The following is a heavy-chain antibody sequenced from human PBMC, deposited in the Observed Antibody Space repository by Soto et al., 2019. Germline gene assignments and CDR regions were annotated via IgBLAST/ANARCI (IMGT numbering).Heavy chain of an antibody. CDR3: ARVRLGYCNSISCSMDV. Sequence: VASVKVSCKASGGTFSNYIINWVRQAPGQGLAWMGGIVPLFDTANYAQKFRGRVTITADASTSTVFMELSGLRPEDTAVYYCARVRLGYCNSISCSMDVWGQGTSVTVSS. D-gene: IGHD2-2*01. CDR2: IVPLFDTA. CDR1: GGTFSNYI. J-gene: IGHJ6*02. V-gene: IGHV1-69*13.